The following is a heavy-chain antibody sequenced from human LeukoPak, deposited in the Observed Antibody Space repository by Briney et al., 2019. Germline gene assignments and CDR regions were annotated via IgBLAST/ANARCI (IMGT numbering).Heavy chain of an antibody. CDR1: GFTFSDYN. CDR3: ARTYYDILTGYNPYFDY. J-gene: IGHJ4*02. D-gene: IGHD3-9*01. CDR2: VSISGSTK. Sequence: PGGSLRLSCAASGFTFSDYNMRWIRQAPGKGLEWVSSVSISGSTKYYADSVKGRFTISRDNAKNFLYLQMNSLRAEDTAVYYCARTYYDILTGYNPYFDYWGQGILVTVSS. V-gene: IGHV3-11*04.